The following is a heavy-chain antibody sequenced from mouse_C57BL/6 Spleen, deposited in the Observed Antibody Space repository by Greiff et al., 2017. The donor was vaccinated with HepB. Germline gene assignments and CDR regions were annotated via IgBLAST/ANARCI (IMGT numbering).Heavy chain of an antibody. CDR2: INPSSGYT. CDR3: ASGTTVVDFDY. V-gene: IGHV1-7*01. CDR1: GYTFTSYW. J-gene: IGHJ2*01. Sequence: QVHVKQSGAELAKPGASVKLSCKASGYTFTSYWMHWVKQRPGQGLEWIGYINPSSGYTKYNQKFKDKATLTADKSSSTAYMQLSSLTYEDSAVYYCASGTTVVDFDYWGQGTTLTVSS. D-gene: IGHD1-1*01.